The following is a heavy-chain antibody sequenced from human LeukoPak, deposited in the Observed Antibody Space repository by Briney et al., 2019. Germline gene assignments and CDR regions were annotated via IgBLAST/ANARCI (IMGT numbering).Heavy chain of an antibody. Sequence: PGGSLRLSCAASGFTFSSYAMSWVRQAPGKGLEWVSAISGSGGSTYYADSVKGRFTISRDNSKNTLYLQMNSLRAEDTAVYYCAKDLGYSYGYHTHYFDYWGQGTLVTVSS. D-gene: IGHD5-18*01. CDR2: ISGSGGST. CDR3: AKDLGYSYGYHTHYFDY. CDR1: GFTFSSYA. V-gene: IGHV3-23*01. J-gene: IGHJ4*02.